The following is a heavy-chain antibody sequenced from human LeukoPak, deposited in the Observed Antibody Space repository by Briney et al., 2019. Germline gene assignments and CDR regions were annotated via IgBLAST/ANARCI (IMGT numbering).Heavy chain of an antibody. Sequence: GGSLRLSCAASGFTFSSYAMSWVRQAPGKGLEWVSAISGSGGSTYYADSVKGRFTISRDNSKNTLYLQMNSLRAEDTAVYYCAKAPNYYDSSGYYPGYYFDYWGQGTLVTVSS. CDR3: AKAPNYYDSSGYYPGYYFDY. V-gene: IGHV3-23*01. CDR1: GFTFSSYA. D-gene: IGHD3-22*01. J-gene: IGHJ4*02. CDR2: ISGSGGST.